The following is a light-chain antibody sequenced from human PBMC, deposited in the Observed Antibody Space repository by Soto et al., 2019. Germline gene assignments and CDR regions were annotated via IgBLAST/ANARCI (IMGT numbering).Light chain of an antibody. CDR3: QKYDSAPWT. CDR1: QGISSY. V-gene: IGKV1-27*01. Sequence: DIQMTQSPSSLSASVGDRVTITCRASQGISSYLAWYQQKPGQVPRLLIYAASTLQTGLPSRFSGSGSGTDFTLTISSLEPEDVATYYCQKYDSAPWTFGQGTKVEIK. J-gene: IGKJ1*01. CDR2: AAS.